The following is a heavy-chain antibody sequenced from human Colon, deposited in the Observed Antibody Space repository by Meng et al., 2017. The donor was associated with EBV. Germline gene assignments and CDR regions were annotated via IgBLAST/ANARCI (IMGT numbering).Heavy chain of an antibody. CDR3: ASSDCSGGTCYLDC. CDR1: GGSFSDSY. Sequence: HQWGAVLLKPSETLSLTCTVYGGSFSDSYWTWIRQPPGKGLEWIGEINHVGSTTYNPSLKSRVTISVDTSKNQFSLKLSSVTAADAAVYYCASSDCSGGTCYLDCWGQGTLVTVSS. J-gene: IGHJ4*02. D-gene: IGHD2-15*01. CDR2: INHVGST. V-gene: IGHV4-34*01.